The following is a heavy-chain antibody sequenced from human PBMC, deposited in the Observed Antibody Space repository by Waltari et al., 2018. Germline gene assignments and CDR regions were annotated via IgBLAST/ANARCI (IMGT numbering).Heavy chain of an antibody. CDR1: GYSISSGYY. D-gene: IGHD6-19*01. CDR3: ARRRGQWYFDY. V-gene: IGHV4-38-2*01. CDR2: IYHSGST. J-gene: IGHJ4*02. Sequence: QVQLQESGPGLVKPSETLSLTCAVSGYSISSGYYWGWIRHPPGKGLEWIGSIYHSGSTYYNPSLKSRVTISVDTSKNQFSLKLSSVTAADTAVYYCARRRGQWYFDYWGQGTLVTVSS.